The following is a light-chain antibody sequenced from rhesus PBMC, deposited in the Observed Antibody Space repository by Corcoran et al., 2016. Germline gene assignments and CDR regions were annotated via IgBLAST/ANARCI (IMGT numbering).Light chain of an antibody. Sequence: DIQMTQSPSSLSASVGDRVTITFRASENVNNYLNWYQQTPGKSPKLLIYKASTLQSGVPSRFSGRGSGTDYTFTISSLQPEDVATYYCQHGYGTPRTFGGGTKVEIK. J-gene: IGKJ4*01. V-gene: IGKV1-74*01. CDR3: QHGYGTPRT. CDR1: ENVNNY. CDR2: KAS.